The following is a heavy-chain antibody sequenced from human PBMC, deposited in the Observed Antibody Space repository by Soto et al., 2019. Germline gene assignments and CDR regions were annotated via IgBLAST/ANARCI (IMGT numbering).Heavy chain of an antibody. J-gene: IGHJ4*02. Sequence: SVKVSCKASGGTFSSYAISWVRQAPGQGLEWMGGIIPIFGTANYAQKFQGRVTITADESTSTAYMELSSLRSEDTAVYYCASSYYYDSSGYFYYDYWGKGTLVTVSS. CDR3: ASSYYYDSSGYFYYDY. CDR1: GGTFSSYA. CDR2: IIPIFGTA. D-gene: IGHD3-22*01. V-gene: IGHV1-69*13.